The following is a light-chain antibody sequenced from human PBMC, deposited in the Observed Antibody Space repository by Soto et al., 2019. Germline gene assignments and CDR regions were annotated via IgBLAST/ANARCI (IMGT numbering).Light chain of an antibody. CDR2: DAS. CDR1: QGISNY. V-gene: IGKV1-33*01. Sequence: DIQMTQSPSSLSASVGDRVTITCQAMQGISNYLNWYQQKPGKAPKLLIYDASNLETGVPSRFSGSGSGTDFTFTISSLQPEDIATYYCQQYDNLPRLTFGGGTKVEIK. CDR3: QQYDNLPRLT. J-gene: IGKJ4*01.